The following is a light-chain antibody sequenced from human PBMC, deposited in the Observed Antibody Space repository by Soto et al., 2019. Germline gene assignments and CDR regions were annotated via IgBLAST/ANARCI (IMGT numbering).Light chain of an antibody. CDR3: CSYAGSYTWV. CDR2: XXX. J-gene: IGLJ1*01. V-gene: IGLV2-11*01. CDR1: SSDVGGYNY. Sequence: QSALTQPRSVSGSPGQSVTISCTGTSSDVGGYNYVSWYEQHPVKAPKLMIXXXXXXXXXXXXXXSGSKSGNTASLTISGXXXXXXXXXYCCSYAGSYTWVFGTGTKLTVL.